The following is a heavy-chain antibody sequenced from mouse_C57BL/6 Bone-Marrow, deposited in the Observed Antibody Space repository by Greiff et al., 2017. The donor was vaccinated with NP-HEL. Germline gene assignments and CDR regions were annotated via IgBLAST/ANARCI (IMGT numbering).Heavy chain of an antibody. CDR2: ISNLAYSI. Sequence: DVMLVESGGGLVQPGGSLKLSCAASGFTFSDYGMAWVRQAPRKGPEWVAFISNLAYSIYYADTVTGRFTISRENAKNTLYLEMSSLRSEDTAMYYCARHVTTVVYYGMDYWGQGTSVTVSS. CDR3: ARHVTTVVYYGMDY. D-gene: IGHD1-1*01. CDR1: GFTFSDYG. V-gene: IGHV5-15*01. J-gene: IGHJ4*01.